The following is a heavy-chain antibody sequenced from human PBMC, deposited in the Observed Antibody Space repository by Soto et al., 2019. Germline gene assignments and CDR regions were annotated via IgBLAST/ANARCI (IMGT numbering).Heavy chain of an antibody. D-gene: IGHD3-9*01. CDR3: ARGCDILTGYYAFDI. Sequence: GGSLRLSCAASGFTFSSYAMHWVRQAPGKGLEWVAVISYDGSNKYYADSVKGRFTISRDNSKNTLYLQMNSLRAEGTAVYYCARGCDILTGYYAFDIWGQGTLVTVSS. J-gene: IGHJ3*02. CDR2: ISYDGSNK. V-gene: IGHV3-30-3*01. CDR1: GFTFSSYA.